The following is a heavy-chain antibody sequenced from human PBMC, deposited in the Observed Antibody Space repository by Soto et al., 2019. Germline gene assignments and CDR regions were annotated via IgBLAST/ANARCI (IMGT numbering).Heavy chain of an antibody. CDR3: ANWDIVATRPLYGMDV. J-gene: IGHJ6*02. CDR1: GFTFSSYA. CDR2: ISGSGGST. D-gene: IGHD5-12*01. Sequence: GGSLRLSCAASGFTFSSYAMSWVRQAPGKGLEWVSAISGSGGSTYYADSVKGRFTISRDNSKNTLYLQMNSLRAEDTAVYYCANWDIVATRPLYGMDVWGQGTTVTVSS. V-gene: IGHV3-23*01.